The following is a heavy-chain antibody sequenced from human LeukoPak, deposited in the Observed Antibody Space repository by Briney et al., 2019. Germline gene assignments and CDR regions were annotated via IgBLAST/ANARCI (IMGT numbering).Heavy chain of an antibody. CDR2: INPNSGGT. CDR1: GYTFTGYY. Sequence: ASVKVSCKASGYTFTGYYMHWVRQAPGQGLEWMGWINPNSGGTNYAQKFQGRVTMTRDTSISTAYMELRSLRSDDTAVYYCSLGYCTNGVCYNFDYWGQGTLVTVSS. D-gene: IGHD2-8*01. J-gene: IGHJ4*02. CDR3: SLGYCTNGVCYNFDY. V-gene: IGHV1-2*02.